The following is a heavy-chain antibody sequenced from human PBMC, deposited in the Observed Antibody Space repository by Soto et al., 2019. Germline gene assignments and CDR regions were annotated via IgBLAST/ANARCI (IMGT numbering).Heavy chain of an antibody. Sequence: QVQLAESGGGVVQPGGSLRLSCAASGFTFSSYGMHWVRQAPGKGLEWVAVIWFDGSNKFYADSVKGRFTISRDNSKNTVSLQMNSLRDEDSAAYYCATTGPYWGQGTLVTVSS. J-gene: IGHJ4*02. CDR3: ATTGPY. V-gene: IGHV3-33*01. CDR1: GFTFSSYG. CDR2: IWFDGSNK.